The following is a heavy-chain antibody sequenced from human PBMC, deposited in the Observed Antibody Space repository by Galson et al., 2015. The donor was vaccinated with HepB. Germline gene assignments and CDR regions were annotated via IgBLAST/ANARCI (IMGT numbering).Heavy chain of an antibody. CDR3: ARPSAYCSSSACSGARPLHLYYYYGLNV. CDR2: IWYDGSNE. CDR1: GFAFSKYA. D-gene: IGHD2-2*01. Sequence: SLRLSCAASGFAFSKYAMHWVRQTPGKGLEWVAVIWYDGSNEYYADSVKGRFTISRDNSKNTLFLQMNSLRAEDTAIYYCARPSAYCSSSACSGARPLHLYYYYGLNVWGQGTPVTVSS. J-gene: IGHJ6*02. V-gene: IGHV3-33*01.